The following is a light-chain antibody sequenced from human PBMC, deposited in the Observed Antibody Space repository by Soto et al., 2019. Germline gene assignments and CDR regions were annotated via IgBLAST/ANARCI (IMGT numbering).Light chain of an antibody. Sequence: QSVLTQPPSVSAAPGQKVTISCSGSSSNIGNNYVSWYQQLPGTAPKLMIYDVSNRPSGVPDRFSGSRSGNTASLTISGLQAEVEGEYYCSVYTRTRTYVFGTGNKVPVL. J-gene: IGLJ1*01. CDR2: DVS. V-gene: IGLV2-18*01. CDR1: SSNIGNNY. CDR3: SVYTRTRTYV.